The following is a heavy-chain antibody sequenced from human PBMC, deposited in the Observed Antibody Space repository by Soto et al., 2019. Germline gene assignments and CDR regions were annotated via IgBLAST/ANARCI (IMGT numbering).Heavy chain of an antibody. CDR2: IIPIFGTA. CDR1: GGTFSSYA. V-gene: IGHV1-69*06. Sequence: SVKVSCKASGGTFSSYAISWVRQAPGQGLEWMGGIIPIFGTANYAQKFQGRVTITADKSTSTAYMELSSLRSEDTAVYYCARAPHYYDSSGYYPDAFDIWGKGTMVTVSS. CDR3: ARAPHYYDSSGYYPDAFDI. J-gene: IGHJ3*02. D-gene: IGHD3-22*01.